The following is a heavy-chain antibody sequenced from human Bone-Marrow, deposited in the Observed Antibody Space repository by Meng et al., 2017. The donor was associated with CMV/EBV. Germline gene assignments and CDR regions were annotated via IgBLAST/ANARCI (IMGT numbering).Heavy chain of an antibody. CDR2: IRSKANSYET. Sequence: GESLKISCAASGFTFSGSAMHWVRQASGKGLEWVGRIRSKANSYETAYAASVKGRFTISRDDSKNTAYLQMNSLKTEDTAVYYCTTYTVTTHDYWGQGTLVTVSS. V-gene: IGHV3-73*01. CDR1: GFTFSGSA. CDR3: TTYTVTTHDY. J-gene: IGHJ4*02. D-gene: IGHD4-17*01.